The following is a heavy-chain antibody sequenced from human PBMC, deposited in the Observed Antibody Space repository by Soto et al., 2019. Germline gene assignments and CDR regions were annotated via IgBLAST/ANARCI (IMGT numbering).Heavy chain of an antibody. V-gene: IGHV3-33*01. J-gene: IGHJ6*02. CDR3: ARDLISSSSYSYYYGMDV. CDR2: IWYDGSNK. CDR1: GFTFSSYG. D-gene: IGHD6-6*01. Sequence: VQLVESGGGVVQPGRSLRLSCAASGFTFSSYGMHWVRQAPGKGLEWVAVIWYDGSNKYYADSVKGRFTISRDNSKNTLYLQMNSLRAEDTAVYYCARDLISSSSYSYYYGMDVWGQGTTVTVSS.